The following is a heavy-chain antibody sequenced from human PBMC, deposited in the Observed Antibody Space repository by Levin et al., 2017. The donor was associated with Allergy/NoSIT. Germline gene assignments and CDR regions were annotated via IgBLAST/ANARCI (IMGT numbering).Heavy chain of an antibody. CDR1: GVSFSDYY. J-gene: IGHJ3*02. Sequence: SQTLSLTCTVSGVSFSDYYWSWIRQAPGRGLEWIGYISYTGSTHFNPSLKSPAFISVDKTKNQLSLNLRFVTAADTAVYFCARDLIPVDFAFDIWGPGTLLTVSS. D-gene: IGHD3-3*01. CDR2: ISYTGST. CDR3: ARDLIPVDFAFDI. V-gene: IGHV4-59*01.